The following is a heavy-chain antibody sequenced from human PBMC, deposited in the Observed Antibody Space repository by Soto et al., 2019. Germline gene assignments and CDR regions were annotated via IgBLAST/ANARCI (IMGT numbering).Heavy chain of an antibody. V-gene: IGHV1-69*06. D-gene: IGHD4-4*01. CDR1: GGTFSSYA. CDR3: ARDQGLDDYTPHRTSEYYYGMDV. CDR2: IIPIFGTA. J-gene: IGHJ6*02. Sequence: SVTGSCKASGGTFSSYAISWVRQAPGQGLEWVGGIIPIFGTANYAQKFQGRVTITADKSTSTAYMELSSLRSEDTAVYYCARDQGLDDYTPHRTSEYYYGMDVWGQGTTVTVSS.